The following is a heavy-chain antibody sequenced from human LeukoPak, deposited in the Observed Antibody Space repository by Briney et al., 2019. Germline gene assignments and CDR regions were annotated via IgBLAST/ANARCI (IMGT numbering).Heavy chain of an antibody. V-gene: IGHV4-4*02. CDR3: ARSQRKSREYYILDS. Sequence: SETLSLTCAVSGGSINSTNWWSWVRQSPGKGLEWIGEIWHIGSTNYNPSLKSRVIISINKSKNQFSLQLSSVTAADTAIYYCARSQRKSREYYILDSWGQGTLVTVSS. CDR2: IWHIGST. CDR1: GGSINSTNW. D-gene: IGHD2/OR15-2a*01. J-gene: IGHJ5*01.